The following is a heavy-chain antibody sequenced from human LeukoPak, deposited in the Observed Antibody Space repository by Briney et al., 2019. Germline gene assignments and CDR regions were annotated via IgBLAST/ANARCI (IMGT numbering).Heavy chain of an antibody. J-gene: IGHJ4*02. CDR2: IIPIFGTA. Sequence: SVKVSCKASGGTFGSYAISWVRQAPGQGLEWMGGIIPIFGTANYAQKFQGRVTITADESTSTAYMELSSLRSEDTAVYYCARGGGELEDWPIDYWGQGTLVTVSS. D-gene: IGHD1-7*01. V-gene: IGHV1-69*13. CDR1: GGTFGSYA. CDR3: ARGGGELEDWPIDY.